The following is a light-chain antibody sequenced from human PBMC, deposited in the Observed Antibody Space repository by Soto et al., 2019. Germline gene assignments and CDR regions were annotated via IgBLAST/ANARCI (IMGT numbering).Light chain of an antibody. Sequence: DIQLTQSPSTLSASVGDRVTITCRASQSVSIWLAWYQQKPGRAPKLLIYGASTSQVGVPSRFSGSGSGTEFTLTIISLQPDDFATYSCQQYNSSPWTFGPGTKVEVK. CDR1: QSVSIW. V-gene: IGKV1-5*01. J-gene: IGKJ1*01. CDR3: QQYNSSPWT. CDR2: GAS.